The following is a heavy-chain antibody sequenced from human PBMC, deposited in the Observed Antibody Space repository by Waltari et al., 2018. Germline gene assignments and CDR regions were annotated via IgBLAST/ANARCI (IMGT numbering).Heavy chain of an antibody. J-gene: IGHJ5*02. CDR1: GYTFSHYW. V-gene: IGHV5-10-1*03. CDR3: ARENYYDSSGFSVS. D-gene: IGHD3-22*01. Sequence: EVRLVQSGAEVKKPGESLTISCQASGYTFSHYWISWVRHLPGKGLEWMGKIDPADPETNYSPSFQGHVIISADKSSSTASLHWSSLKASDSATYYCARENYYDSSGFSVSWGQGTLVTVSS. CDR2: IDPADPET.